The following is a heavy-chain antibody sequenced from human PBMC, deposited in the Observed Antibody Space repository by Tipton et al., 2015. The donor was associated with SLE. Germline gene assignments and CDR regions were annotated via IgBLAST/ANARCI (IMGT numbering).Heavy chain of an antibody. V-gene: IGHV4-4*08. CDR1: GGAITNYY. CDR2: ISPIGST. D-gene: IGHD6-13*01. CDR3: ARYTGAGFYFDP. Sequence: TLSLTCTVSGGAITNYYWNWIRQPPGKGLEWVGYISPIGSTNYNPSLKSRVTISVDTSQNQFSVKLASVTAADTAVYYCARYTGAGFYFDPWGQGTLVTVSS. J-gene: IGHJ5*02.